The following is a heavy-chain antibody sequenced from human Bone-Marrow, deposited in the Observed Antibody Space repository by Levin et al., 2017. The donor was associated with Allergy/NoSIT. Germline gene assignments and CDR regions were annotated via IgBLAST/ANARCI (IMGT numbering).Heavy chain of an antibody. V-gene: IGHV4-4*08. CDR2: IHSSGII. CDR3: TRLHCSGNCYPGD. D-gene: IGHD2-21*01. CDR1: GGSISSDY. Sequence: SETLSLTCTVSGGSISSDYWSWIRQPPGKGLEWIGYIHSSGIIQYNPSLKSRVIISVDTSRDQFSLKLSSVTAADTAVYYCTRLHCSGNCYPGDWGQGTLVTVSS. J-gene: IGHJ4*02.